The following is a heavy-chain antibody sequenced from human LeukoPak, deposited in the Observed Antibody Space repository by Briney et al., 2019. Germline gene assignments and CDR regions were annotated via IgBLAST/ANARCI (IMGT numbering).Heavy chain of an antibody. CDR3: ARGNDHTADFDY. CDR2: IYNSGST. CDR1: GGSIRGYY. J-gene: IGHJ4*02. V-gene: IGHV4-59*01. D-gene: IGHD2-2*02. Sequence: SETLSLTCTVSGGSIRGYYWSWIRQPPGKGLEWIGYIYNSGSTNYNPSLKSRVTISVDTSKNQFSLKLSSVTAADAAVYYCARGNDHTADFDYWGQGTLVTVSS.